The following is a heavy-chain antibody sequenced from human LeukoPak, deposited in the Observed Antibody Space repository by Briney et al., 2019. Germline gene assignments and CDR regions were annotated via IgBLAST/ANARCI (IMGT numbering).Heavy chain of an antibody. Sequence: GGSPRLSCAAPGFTFSSSAMQWVRQAPGKGLEWVAVISPGGSDQYYADSVKGRFTISRDKSKNTLYVQMNGLREEDTAVYYCARGSRWLQLEPLDWWGQGTLVTVSS. V-gene: IGHV3-30*01. D-gene: IGHD5-24*01. CDR3: ARGSRWLQLEPLDW. CDR1: GFTFSSSA. J-gene: IGHJ4*02. CDR2: ISPGGSDQ.